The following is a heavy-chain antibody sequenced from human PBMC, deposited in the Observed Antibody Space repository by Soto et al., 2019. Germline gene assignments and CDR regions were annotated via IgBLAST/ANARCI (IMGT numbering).Heavy chain of an antibody. CDR2: IIPIFGTA. J-gene: IGHJ4*02. CDR1: GGPFSSYA. Sequence: GASVKVSCKASGGPFSSYAISWVRQAPGQGLEWMGGIIPIFGTANYAQKFQGRVTITADESTSTAYMELSSLRSEDTAVYYCARDHRSGGNPPPTFDYWGQGTLVTVSS. V-gene: IGHV1-69*13. CDR3: ARDHRSGGNPPPTFDY. D-gene: IGHD2-15*01.